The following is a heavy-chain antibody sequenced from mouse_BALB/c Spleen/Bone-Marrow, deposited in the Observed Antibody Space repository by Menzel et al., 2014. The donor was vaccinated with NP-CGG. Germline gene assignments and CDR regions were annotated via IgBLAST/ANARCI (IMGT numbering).Heavy chain of an antibody. J-gene: IGHJ2*01. CDR3: ARCGYYGFLAH. V-gene: IGHV4-1*02. CDR2: INPNSRTI. D-gene: IGHD1-1*01. Sequence: EVMLVESGGGLVQPGGSLKLSCAASGFDFSRYWMSWVRQAPGKGLEWIGEINPNSRTINYTPSLKDKFTISRDNAKNTLDLQMNKVRSEDTALYYCARCGYYGFLAHWGQGTTLTVSS. CDR1: GFDFSRYW.